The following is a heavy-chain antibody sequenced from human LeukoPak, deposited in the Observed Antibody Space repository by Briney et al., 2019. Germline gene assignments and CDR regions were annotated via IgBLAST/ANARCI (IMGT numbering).Heavy chain of an antibody. CDR2: IYYSGST. CDR1: GGSISSYY. J-gene: IGHJ4*02. Sequence: SETLSLTCTVSGGSISSYYWGWIRQPPGKGLEWIGSIYYSGSTYYNPSLKSRVTISVDTSKNQFSLKLNSVTAADTALYYCARHNGDSSGYDHVPTVYYFDYWGQGTLVTVSS. CDR3: ARHNGDSSGYDHVPTVYYFDY. V-gene: IGHV4-39*01. D-gene: IGHD3-22*01.